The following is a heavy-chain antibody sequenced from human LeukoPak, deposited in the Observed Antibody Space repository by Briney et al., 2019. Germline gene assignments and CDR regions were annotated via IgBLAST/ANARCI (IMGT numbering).Heavy chain of an antibody. J-gene: IGHJ4*02. CDR2: IFYTGIT. CDR3: ASFYQAYYFDY. Sequence: SETLSLTCTVSGGSISSGDYYWSWIRQPPGKGLEWIGYIFYTGITYYNASLKSRVTISVDTSKNQFSLKLSSVTAADTAVYYCASFYQAYYFDYWGQGTLVTVSS. D-gene: IGHD2-21*01. V-gene: IGHV4-30-4*01. CDR1: GGSISSGDYY.